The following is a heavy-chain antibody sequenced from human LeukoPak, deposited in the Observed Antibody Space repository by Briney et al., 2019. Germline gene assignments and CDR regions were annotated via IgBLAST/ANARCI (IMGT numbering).Heavy chain of an antibody. CDR1: GFTFSSYA. Sequence: GGSLRLSCAASGFTFSSYAMSWVRQAPGKGLEWVSAISGSGGSTYYADSVKGRFTISSDNSKNTLYLQMNSLRAEDTAVYYCAKGSGWIDWFDPWGQGTLVTVSS. CDR3: AKGSGWIDWFDP. J-gene: IGHJ5*02. CDR2: ISGSGGST. D-gene: IGHD6-19*01. V-gene: IGHV3-23*01.